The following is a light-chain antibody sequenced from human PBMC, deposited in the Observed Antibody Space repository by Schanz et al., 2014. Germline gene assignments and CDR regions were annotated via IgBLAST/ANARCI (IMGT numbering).Light chain of an antibody. J-gene: IGKJ1*01. Sequence: EIVLTQSPGTLSLSPGERATLSCRASQSVHINYLAWHQQKPGQAPRLLIFGASSRATGIPDRFSASGSGTDFTLTITRLEPEDFAVYYCHQYHTSPRTFGQGTTVEIK. V-gene: IGKV3-20*01. CDR2: GAS. CDR3: HQYHTSPRT. CDR1: QSVHINY.